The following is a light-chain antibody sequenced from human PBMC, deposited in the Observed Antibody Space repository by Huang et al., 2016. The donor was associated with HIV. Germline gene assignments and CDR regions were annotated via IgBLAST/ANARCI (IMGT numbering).Light chain of an antibody. CDR1: QSVSSY. V-gene: IGKV3-11*01. CDR3: QQRSSWPGT. Sequence: EIVLTQSPATLSLSPGERATLSCRASQSVSSYLAWYQHKPGQAPRLLIYDASNRATGIPARFSGSGSGTDFTRTISSLEPEDFAVYYCQQRSSWPGTFGQGTKVEVK. CDR2: DAS. J-gene: IGKJ1*01.